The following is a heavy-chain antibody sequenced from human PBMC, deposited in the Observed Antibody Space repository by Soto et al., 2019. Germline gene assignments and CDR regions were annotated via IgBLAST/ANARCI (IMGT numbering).Heavy chain of an antibody. D-gene: IGHD3-10*01. V-gene: IGHV3-11*06. CDR2: ISSSSSYT. Sequence: QVQLVESGGGLVKPVGSLRLSCAASGFTFSDYYMSWIRQAPGKGLEWVSYISSSSSYTNYADSVKGRFTISRDNAKNSLYLQMNSLRAEDTAVYYCARASPYRFGEYPLYGMDVWGQGTTVTVSS. J-gene: IGHJ6*02. CDR1: GFTFSDYY. CDR3: ARASPYRFGEYPLYGMDV.